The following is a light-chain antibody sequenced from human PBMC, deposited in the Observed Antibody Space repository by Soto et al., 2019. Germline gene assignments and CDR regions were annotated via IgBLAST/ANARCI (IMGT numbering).Light chain of an antibody. Sequence: QSVLTQPPSVSGAPGQRVTISCTGRSSDIGAGYDVHWYQQLPGTTPKLLIYGNSNRPSGVPDRFSGSKSGTSASLAITGLQVEDEADYYCQSYDTRLSGSVFGGGTKLTVL. CDR3: QSYDTRLSGSV. J-gene: IGLJ2*01. CDR1: SSDIGAGYD. CDR2: GNS. V-gene: IGLV1-40*01.